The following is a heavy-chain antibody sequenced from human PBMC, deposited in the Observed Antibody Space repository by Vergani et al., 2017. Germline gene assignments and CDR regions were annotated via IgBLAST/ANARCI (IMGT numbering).Heavy chain of an antibody. CDR2: ISYDGSNK. V-gene: IGHV3-30-3*01. J-gene: IGHJ3*02. Sequence: QVQLVESGGGVVQPGRSLRLPCAASGFTFSSYATHWVRQAPGTGLEWVAFISYDGSNKYYADSVKGRFTLSIDNSKNTLYRQMNGLRSEDTAVYYCAGGNDYGASRNHDAFDIWGQGTMVTVSS. D-gene: IGHD4-17*01. CDR3: AGGNDYGASRNHDAFDI. CDR1: GFTFSSYA.